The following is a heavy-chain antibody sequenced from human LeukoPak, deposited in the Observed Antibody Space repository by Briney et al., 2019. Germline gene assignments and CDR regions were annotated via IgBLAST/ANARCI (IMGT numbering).Heavy chain of an antibody. J-gene: IGHJ6*03. Sequence: PSEPLSLTCSGSNYSISNSLYWGWLRQPPGEGLEWIGSIYRSGGTFYNPSLKSRVTISLDTSKNQFSLKLSSVTAADTAVYFCARGTYGYYMDVWGKGTTVTVSS. CDR1: NYSISNSLY. CDR3: ARGTYGYYMDV. V-gene: IGHV4-38-2*02. CDR2: IYRSGGT. D-gene: IGHD4-17*01.